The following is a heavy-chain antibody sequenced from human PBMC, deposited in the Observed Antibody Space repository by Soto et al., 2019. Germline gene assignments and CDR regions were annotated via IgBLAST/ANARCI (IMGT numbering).Heavy chain of an antibody. J-gene: IGHJ6*02. CDR3: AKHPNYYYYYGMDV. V-gene: IGHV3-23*01. CDR1: GFTFSSYA. CDR2: ISGSGGST. Sequence: GGSLRLSCAASGFTFSSYAMSWVRQAPGKGLEWVSAISGSGGSTYYADSVKGRFTISRDNSKNTLYLQMNSLRAEDTAVYYCAKHPNYYYYYGMDVWGQGTTVTVSS.